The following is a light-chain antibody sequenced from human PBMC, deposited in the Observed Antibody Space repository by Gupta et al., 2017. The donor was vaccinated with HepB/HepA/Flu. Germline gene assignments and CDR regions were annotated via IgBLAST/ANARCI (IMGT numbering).Light chain of an antibody. J-gene: IGLJ7*01. V-gene: IGLV3-25*03. CDR3: QSADSSGTFAV. CDR1: ALPKQY. Sequence: SYELTQPPSVSVSPGQTDRLTSSGDALPKQYAYWYQQKPGQAPVLVIYKDSERPSGIPERFSGSSSGTTVTLTISGVQAEDEADYYCQSADSSGTFAVFGGGTQLTVL. CDR2: KDS.